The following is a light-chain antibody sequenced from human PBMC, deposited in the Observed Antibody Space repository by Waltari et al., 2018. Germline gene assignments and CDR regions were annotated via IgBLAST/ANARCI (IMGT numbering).Light chain of an antibody. Sequence: QSVLTQPPSVSGTPGQRVTISCSGRRSTIACTSVTWYQQVQGKAPKLLIYNYKQRPAGVSDRFSGTKSDSSASLAISGLRSEDEAHYYCATWDANLNGVVFGGGTKLTVL. CDR1: RSTIACTS. CDR2: NYK. J-gene: IGLJ2*01. V-gene: IGLV1-44*01. CDR3: ATWDANLNGVV.